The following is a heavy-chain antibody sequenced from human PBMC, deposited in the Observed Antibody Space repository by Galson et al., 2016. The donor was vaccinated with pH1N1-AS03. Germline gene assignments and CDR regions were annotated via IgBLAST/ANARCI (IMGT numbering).Heavy chain of an antibody. J-gene: IGHJ4*02. V-gene: IGHV4-61*02. CDR1: GDSFSSNIYY. D-gene: IGHD6-19*01. Sequence: TLSLTCTVSGDSFSSNIYYWNWLRQPAGKGLEWIGRIYTSGVTHYHPSLESRATISIDTSEKQFSLELTSVTAADTAMYYCARGDPAVADFVYWGQGTLVTVSS. CDR2: IYTSGVT. CDR3: ARGDPAVADFVY.